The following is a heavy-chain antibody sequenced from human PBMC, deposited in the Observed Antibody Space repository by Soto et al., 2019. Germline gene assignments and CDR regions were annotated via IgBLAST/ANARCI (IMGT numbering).Heavy chain of an antibody. CDR3: ARDGEVDTDYYYGMDV. D-gene: IGHD5-18*01. V-gene: IGHV3-30-3*01. J-gene: IGHJ6*02. CDR2: ISYDGSNK. Sequence: GGSLRLSCAASGFTFSSYAMHWVRQAPGKGLEWVAVISYDGSNKYYADSVKGRFTTSRDNSKNTLYLQMNSLRAEDTAVYYCARDGEVDTDYYYGMDVWGQGTTVTVSS. CDR1: GFTFSSYA.